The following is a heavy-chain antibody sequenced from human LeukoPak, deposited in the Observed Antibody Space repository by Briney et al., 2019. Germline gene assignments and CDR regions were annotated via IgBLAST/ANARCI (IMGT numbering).Heavy chain of an antibody. CDR2: IYYSGST. V-gene: IGHV4-59*08. CDR3: ARYNGDSIDY. D-gene: IGHD4-17*01. CDR1: GGSISSYY. J-gene: IGHJ4*02. Sequence: SETLSLTCTVSGGSISSYYWSWIRQPPGKGLEWIGYIYYSGSTNYSPSLKSRVTISVDTSKNQFSLKLSSVTAADTAVYYCARYNGDSIDYWGQGTLVTVSS.